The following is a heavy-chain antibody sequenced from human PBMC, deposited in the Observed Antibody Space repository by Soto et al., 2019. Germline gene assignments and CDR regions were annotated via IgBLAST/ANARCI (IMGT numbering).Heavy chain of an antibody. V-gene: IGHV5-51*01. D-gene: IGHD3-10*01. J-gene: IGHJ3*02. CDR1: GYSFTSYW. CDR3: ASTRLDYYGSGSYYDAFDI. Sequence: GESLKISCKGSGYSFTSYWIGWVRQMPGKGLEWMGIIYPGDSDTRYSPSFQGQVTISADKSISTASLQWSSLKASDTAMYYCASTRLDYYGSGSYYDAFDIWGQGTMVTVSS. CDR2: IYPGDSDT.